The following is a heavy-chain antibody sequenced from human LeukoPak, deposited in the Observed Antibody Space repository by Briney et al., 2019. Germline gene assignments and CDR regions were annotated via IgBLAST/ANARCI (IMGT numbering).Heavy chain of an antibody. D-gene: IGHD1-26*01. J-gene: IGHJ4*02. Sequence: GGSLRLSCAASGFTFSSYAMSWVRQAPGKGLEWVSAISGSSGSTYYADSVKGRFTISRDNSKNTLYLQMNSLRAEDTAVYYCARDVPPPTWEFSFVTLDYWGQGTLVTVSS. CDR3: ARDVPPPTWEFSFVTLDY. CDR2: ISGSSGST. CDR1: GFTFSSYA. V-gene: IGHV3-23*01.